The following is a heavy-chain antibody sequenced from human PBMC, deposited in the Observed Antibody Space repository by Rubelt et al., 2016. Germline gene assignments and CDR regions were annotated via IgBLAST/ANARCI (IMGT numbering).Heavy chain of an antibody. CDR2: ISYSGTT. D-gene: IGHD1-26*01. V-gene: IGHV4-59*01. CDR1: GGSISSYY. J-gene: IGHJ4*02. Sequence: QAQLQESGPGLVKPSGTLSLTCTVSGGSISSYYWSWIRQPPWKGLEWIGYISYSGTTNYNPSVRGRVTISVERSKNQLSLKLSSGTAADTAVYYCARERVVGAPHFDYWGQGTLVTGSS. CDR3: ARERVVGAPHFDY.